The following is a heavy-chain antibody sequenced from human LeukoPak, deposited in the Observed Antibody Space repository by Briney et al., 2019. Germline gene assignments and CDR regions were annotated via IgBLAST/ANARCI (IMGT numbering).Heavy chain of an antibody. CDR2: LSARGGLT. CDR3: AKGGSSYSEMDY. CDR1: GFTFNSYA. D-gene: IGHD3-22*01. Sequence: GGSLRLSCAASGFTFNSYAMSWVRQAPGKGLEGVSGLSARGGLTYYADSVKGRFTISRDNSKNTLYLQMNTLRADDSAVYHCAKGGSSYSEMDYWGQGTLVTVSS. V-gene: IGHV3-23*01. J-gene: IGHJ4*02.